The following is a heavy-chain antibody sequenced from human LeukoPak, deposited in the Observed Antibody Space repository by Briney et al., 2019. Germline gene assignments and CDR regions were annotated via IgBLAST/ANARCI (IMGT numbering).Heavy chain of an antibody. CDR2: IYSDGST. D-gene: IGHD3-10*01. Sequence: GSPRLSCAAAGFTVNSNYMSWVRQAPGKGLEWVSLIYSDGSTYYADSVKGRFTISRDNSKNTLYLQMNSLRAEDTAVHYCARGRYGSGSYYPAADVWGQGTTVTVSS. CDR3: ARGRYGSGSYYPAADV. CDR1: GFTVNSNY. V-gene: IGHV3-66*01. J-gene: IGHJ6*02.